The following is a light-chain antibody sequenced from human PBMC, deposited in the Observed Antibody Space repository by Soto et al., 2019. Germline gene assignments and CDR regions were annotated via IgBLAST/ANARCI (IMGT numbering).Light chain of an antibody. J-gene: IGKJ1*01. V-gene: IGKV1-5*03. CDR2: KAS. CDR3: QQYETYWT. Sequence: DIQMTQSPSTLSASVGDRVTITCRASQSINSWLAWYQQKPGKAPKVLIFKASSLESGVPSRFSGSGSGSEFTLTISSLQPEDFATYYCQQYETYWTFGQGTKVEVK. CDR1: QSINSW.